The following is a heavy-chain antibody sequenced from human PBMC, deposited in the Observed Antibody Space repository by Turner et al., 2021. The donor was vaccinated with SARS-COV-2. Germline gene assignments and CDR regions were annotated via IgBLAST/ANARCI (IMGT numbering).Heavy chain of an antibody. CDR3: RRHDHDGSASINWFNS. D-gene: IGHD3-10*01. Sequence: QLQLQESGPGLVCPSETLSRICTVSGDSLSTSHDYWGWIRQPPGKGREWIGSINYRGRTFYNPSVKSRVTISVDTSKNDISLQLSSVTAADTSVYYCRRHDHDGSASINWFNSWGQGTLVTVSS. CDR2: INYRGRT. CDR1: GDSLSTSHDY. V-gene: IGHV4-39*01. J-gene: IGHJ5*01.